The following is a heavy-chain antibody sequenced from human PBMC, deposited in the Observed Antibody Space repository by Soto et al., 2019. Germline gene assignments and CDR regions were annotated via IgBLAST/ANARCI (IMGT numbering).Heavy chain of an antibody. CDR1: GFTFSSYG. V-gene: IGHV3-30*18. CDR2: ISYDGSNK. J-gene: IGHJ6*02. D-gene: IGHD3-22*01. Sequence: PGGSLRLSCAASGFTFSSYGMHWVRQAPGKGLEWAAVISYDGSNKYYADSVKGRFTISRDNSKNTLYLQMNSLRAEDTAVYYCPNPPLTMIVWGWSRCGMDVWGQGTTVTVSS. CDR3: PNPPLTMIVWGWSRCGMDV.